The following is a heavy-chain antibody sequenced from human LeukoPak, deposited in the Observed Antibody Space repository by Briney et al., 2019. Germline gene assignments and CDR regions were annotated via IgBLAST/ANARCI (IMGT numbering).Heavy chain of an antibody. V-gene: IGHV3-21*01. Sequence: GGSLRLSCAASGFTFSAFAMNWVRLPPGKGPEWVSSISTDSHYIYYADSVKGRFSTSRDNAKNALYLQMDSLRAEDTAVYFCARDYSGWSRDYWGQGTLVTVSS. D-gene: IGHD6-19*01. J-gene: IGHJ4*02. CDR2: ISTDSHYI. CDR3: ARDYSGWSRDY. CDR1: GFTFSAFA.